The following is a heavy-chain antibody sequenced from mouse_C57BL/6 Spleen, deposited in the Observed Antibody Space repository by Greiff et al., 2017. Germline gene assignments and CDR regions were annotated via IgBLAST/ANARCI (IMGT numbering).Heavy chain of an antibody. Sequence: QVQLQQPGTELVKPGASVKLSCKASGYTFTSYWMHWVKQRPGQGLEWIGIINPSNGGTNYNEKFKSKATLTVDKSSSTAYMQLSSLTSEDSAVYCCAPPRYYSGNSLDYWGQGTTLTVSS. D-gene: IGHD1-1*01. CDR3: APPRYYSGNSLDY. CDR1: GYTFTSYW. CDR2: INPSNGGT. J-gene: IGHJ2*01. V-gene: IGHV1-53*01.